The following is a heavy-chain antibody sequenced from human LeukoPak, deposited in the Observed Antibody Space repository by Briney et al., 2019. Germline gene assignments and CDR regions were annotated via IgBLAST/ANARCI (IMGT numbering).Heavy chain of an antibody. CDR2: IYYSGST. CDR1: GVSISSYY. Sequence: SETLSLTCTVSGVSISSYYWSWIRQPPGKGLEWIGYIYYSGSTNYNPSLKSRVTISVDTSKNQFSLKLSSVTAADTAVYYCARLGIAAAGTWFDPWGQGTLVTVSS. CDR3: ARLGIAAAGTWFDP. D-gene: IGHD6-13*01. J-gene: IGHJ5*02. V-gene: IGHV4-59*01.